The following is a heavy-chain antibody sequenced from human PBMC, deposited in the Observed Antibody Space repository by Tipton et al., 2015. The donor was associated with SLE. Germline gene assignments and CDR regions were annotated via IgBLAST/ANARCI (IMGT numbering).Heavy chain of an antibody. CDR1: GGSISSGGYY. CDR3: ARQRLQPGGDYFDY. J-gene: IGHJ4*02. CDR2: IYYTGST. V-gene: IGHV4-31*03. Sequence: TLSLTCTVSGGSISSGGYYWSWIRQHPGKGLEWIGYIYYTGSTYYNPSLKSRVTISVDTSKNHFSLNLNSVTAADTAVYYCARQRLQPGGDYFDYWGQGTLVTVSS. D-gene: IGHD4-11*01.